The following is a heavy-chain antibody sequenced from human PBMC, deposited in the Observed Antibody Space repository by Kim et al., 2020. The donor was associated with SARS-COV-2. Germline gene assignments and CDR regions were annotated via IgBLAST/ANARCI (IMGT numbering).Heavy chain of an antibody. V-gene: IGHV3-74*01. D-gene: IGHD3-22*01. J-gene: IGHJ4*02. CDR2: INTDGSST. CDR3: ARDSGDISGYFPNYFDY. CDR1: GFSFSNYW. Sequence: GGSLRLSCAASGFSFSNYWMHWVRQAPGKGLVWVSRINTDGSSTSYADSVKGRSTISRDNAKNTLYLQMTSLRAEDTAIYYCARDSGDISGYFPNYFDYWGQGLLVTVSS.